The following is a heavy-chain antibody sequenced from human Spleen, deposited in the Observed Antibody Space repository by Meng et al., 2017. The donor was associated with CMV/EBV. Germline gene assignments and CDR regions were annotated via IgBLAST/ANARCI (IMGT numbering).Heavy chain of an antibody. Sequence: GGSLRLSCAASGFTFDDYAMHWVRQAPGKGLVWVSRINSDGSSTSYADSVKGRFTISRDNAKNTLYLQMNSLRAEDTAVYYCASNLEWELDYYYYGMDVWGQGTTVTVSS. D-gene: IGHD1-26*01. CDR3: ASNLEWELDYYYYGMDV. V-gene: IGHV3-74*01. CDR2: INSDGSST. CDR1: GFTFDDYA. J-gene: IGHJ6*02.